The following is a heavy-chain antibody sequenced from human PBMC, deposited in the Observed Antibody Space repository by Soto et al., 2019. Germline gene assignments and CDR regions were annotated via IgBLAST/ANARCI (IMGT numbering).Heavy chain of an antibody. CDR2: IKQDGSEK. Sequence: EVQLVESGGGLVQPGGSLRLSCVASGFTFSSFWMTWVRQAPGKGLEWVANIKQDGSEKYYVDSVMGRFTISRDNAKKSLHLQMNSRRAEDTAVYYCARTGRVAVACENDSWGQGTLVTVSS. J-gene: IGHJ4*02. D-gene: IGHD6-19*01. CDR1: GFTFSSFW. CDR3: ARTGRVAVACENDS. V-gene: IGHV3-7*01.